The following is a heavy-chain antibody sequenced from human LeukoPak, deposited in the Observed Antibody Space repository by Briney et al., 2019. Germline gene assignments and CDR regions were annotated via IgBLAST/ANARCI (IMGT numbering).Heavy chain of an antibody. CDR1: GGSISSSSYY. J-gene: IGHJ6*02. D-gene: IGHD2-2*01. CDR3: ARLVVPAAMTLDYYYYYGMDV. CDR2: IYYSGST. Sequence: KPSETLSLTCTVSGGSISSSSYYWGWIRQPPGKGLEWIGSIYYSGSTYYNPSLKSRVTISVDTSKNQFSLKLSSVTAADTAVYYCARLVVPAAMTLDYYYYYGMDVWGQGTTVTVSS. V-gene: IGHV4-39*01.